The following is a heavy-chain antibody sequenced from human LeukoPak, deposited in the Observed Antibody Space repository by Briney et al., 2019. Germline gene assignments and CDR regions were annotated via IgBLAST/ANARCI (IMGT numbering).Heavy chain of an antibody. D-gene: IGHD1-14*01. CDR1: GFTFSTYW. Sequence: GGSLRVSCAASGFTFSTYWMSWVRQAPGKGLEWVANIKQDGSEKYYVDSVKDRFTISRDNAKNSLYMQMNSLRVEDTAVYYCARNVYRTFDSWDQGTLVTVSS. V-gene: IGHV3-7*01. CDR3: ARNVYRTFDS. J-gene: IGHJ4*02. CDR2: IKQDGSEK.